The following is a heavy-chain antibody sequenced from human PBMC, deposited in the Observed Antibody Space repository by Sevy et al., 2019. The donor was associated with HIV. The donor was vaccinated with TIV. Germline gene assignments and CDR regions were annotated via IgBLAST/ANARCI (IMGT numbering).Heavy chain of an antibody. CDR3: ARHGNWGFSDY. CDR1: GGSISSYY. Sequence: SETLSLTCTVSGGSISSYYWSWIRQPPGNGLEWIGYIYYSGSTNYNPSLKSRVTISVDTSKNQFSLKLSSVTAADTAVYYCARHGNWGFSDYWGQGTLVTVSS. V-gene: IGHV4-59*08. D-gene: IGHD7-27*01. J-gene: IGHJ4*02. CDR2: IYYSGST.